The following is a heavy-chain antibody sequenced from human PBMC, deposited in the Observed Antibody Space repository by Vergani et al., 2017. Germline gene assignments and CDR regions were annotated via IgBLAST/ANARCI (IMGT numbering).Heavy chain of an antibody. Sequence: QVQLVQSGAEVKKPGASVKVSCKASGYTFTSYYMHWVRQAPGQGLEWMGIINPSGGSTSYAQKFQGRVTMTRDTSTSTVYMELSSLRSEDTAVYYCAIGGYCSGGSCYVSYYYYGMDVWGQGTTVTVSS. J-gene: IGHJ6*02. CDR1: GYTFTSYY. V-gene: IGHV1-46*03. CDR2: INPSGGST. CDR3: AIGGYCSGGSCYVSYYYYGMDV. D-gene: IGHD2-15*01.